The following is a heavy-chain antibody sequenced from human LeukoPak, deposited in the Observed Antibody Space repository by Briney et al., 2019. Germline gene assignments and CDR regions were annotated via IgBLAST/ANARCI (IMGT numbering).Heavy chain of an antibody. J-gene: IGHJ6*02. CDR3: ARTLVRGLPGMDV. CDR2: MNPNSGHT. V-gene: IGHV1-8*01. D-gene: IGHD3-10*01. Sequence: ASVTVSCKASGYTFASYDINWVRQATGQGLEYLGWMNPNSGHTGYAQKFQGRFTMTWDTSVSTAYMELSSLSSEDTAVCYCARTLVRGLPGMDVWGQGTTVTVSS. CDR1: GYTFASYD.